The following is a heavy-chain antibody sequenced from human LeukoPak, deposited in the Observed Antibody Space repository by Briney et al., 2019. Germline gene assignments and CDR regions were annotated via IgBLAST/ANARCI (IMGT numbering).Heavy chain of an antibody. V-gene: IGHV4-38-2*02. CDR1: GYSISSGYY. CDR2: IYHSGST. J-gene: IGHJ6*03. Sequence: SETLSLTCIVSGYSISSGYYWGWIRQPPGKGLEWIGSIYHSGSTYYNPSLKSRVTISVDTSKNQFSLKLSSVTAADTAVYYCAVSSGYYYVEDYYYYMDVWGKGTTVTISS. D-gene: IGHD3-22*01. CDR3: AVSSGYYYVEDYYYYMDV.